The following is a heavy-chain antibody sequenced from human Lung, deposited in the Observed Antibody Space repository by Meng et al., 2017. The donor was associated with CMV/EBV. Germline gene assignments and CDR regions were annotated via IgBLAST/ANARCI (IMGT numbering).Heavy chain of an antibody. J-gene: IGHJ4*02. V-gene: IGHV3-20*01. CDR2: VNWKGGST. CDR3: ARDIGGGSSSRYFDY. Sequence: SCAAFGFTFEDYGMGWVRQVPGKGLEWVSGVNWKGGSTGYVDSVKGRFTISRDNAENSLYLQMNSLRAEDTALYHCARDIGGGSSSRYFDYWGQGALVTVSS. D-gene: IGHD1-26*01. CDR1: GFTFEDYG.